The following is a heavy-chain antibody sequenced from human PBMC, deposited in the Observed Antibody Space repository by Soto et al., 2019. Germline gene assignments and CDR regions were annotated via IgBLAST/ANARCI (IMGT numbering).Heavy chain of an antibody. CDR2: IYYSGST. V-gene: IGHV4-31*03. CDR3: ARDSYYYDSSGYSNWFDP. CDR1: GGSISSGGYY. Sequence: QVQLQESGPGLVKPSQTLSLTCTVSGGSISSGGYYWSWIRQHPGKGLEWIGYIYYSGSTYYNPSLKSRVTISVDTSKNQYSLKLNSVTAADTAVYYCARDSYYYDSSGYSNWFDPWGQGTLVTVSS. J-gene: IGHJ5*02. D-gene: IGHD3-22*01.